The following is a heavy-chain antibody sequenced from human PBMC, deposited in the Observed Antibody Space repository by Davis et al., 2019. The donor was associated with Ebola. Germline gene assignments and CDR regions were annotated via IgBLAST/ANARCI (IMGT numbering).Heavy chain of an antibody. CDR3: TTGVYGGYAFDI. CDR1: GYTFTGDY. J-gene: IGHJ3*02. Sequence: ASVKVSCKASGYTFTGDYMHWVRQAPGQGLEWMGWISPNSGATNYAQRLQGRVTMTRDTSINTAYMELRRLRSDDTALYYCTTGVYGGYAFDIWGLGTLVTVSS. D-gene: IGHD4-23*01. CDR2: ISPNSGAT. V-gene: IGHV1-2*02.